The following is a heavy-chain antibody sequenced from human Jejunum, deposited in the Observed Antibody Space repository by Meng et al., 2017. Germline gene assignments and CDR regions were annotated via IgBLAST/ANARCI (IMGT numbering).Heavy chain of an antibody. V-gene: IGHV3-23*01. J-gene: IGHJ4*02. CDR2: ISGRGGIT. CDR1: GFTFSRYA. CDR3: ARGDAPDGEYVDL. Sequence: GGSLRLSCAASGFTFSRYAMSWVRQAPGKGLEWVSVISGRGGITHYADSVKGRFTISRDDSKNTLNLQMNSLRFEDAAIYYCARGDAPDGEYVDLWGLGRLVTVSS. D-gene: IGHD6-6*01.